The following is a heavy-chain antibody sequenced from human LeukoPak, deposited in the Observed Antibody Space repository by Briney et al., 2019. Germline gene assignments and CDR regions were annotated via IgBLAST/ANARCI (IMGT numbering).Heavy chain of an antibody. J-gene: IGHJ3*01. D-gene: IGHD6-6*01. V-gene: IGHV3-7*03. CDR2: INSDGSEG. CDR1: GFTFSGFW. CDR3: ARSSYSSSSSV. Sequence: GGSLRLSCAVSGFTFSGFWMSWSHQAPGKGLEWVASINSDGSEGYYADVVKGRFTISRDSAKNSLYLQINSLRAEDTAVYYCARSSYSSSSSVWGQGTMVTVSS.